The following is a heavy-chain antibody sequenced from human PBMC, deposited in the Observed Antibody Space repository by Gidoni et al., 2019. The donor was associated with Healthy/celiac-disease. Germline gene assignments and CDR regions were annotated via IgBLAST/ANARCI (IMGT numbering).Heavy chain of an antibody. D-gene: IGHD3-10*01. J-gene: IGHJ4*02. CDR3: ARGLKYYYGSGSYYSFDY. CDR1: GFTFSDHY. Sequence: EVQLVESGGGLVQPGGSLRLSCAASGFTFSDHYMDGVRQAPGKGLEWVGRTRNKANSYTTEYAASVKGRFTISRDDSKNSLYLQMNSLKTEDTAVYYCARGLKYYYGSGSYYSFDYWGQGTLVTVSS. V-gene: IGHV3-72*01. CDR2: TRNKANSYTT.